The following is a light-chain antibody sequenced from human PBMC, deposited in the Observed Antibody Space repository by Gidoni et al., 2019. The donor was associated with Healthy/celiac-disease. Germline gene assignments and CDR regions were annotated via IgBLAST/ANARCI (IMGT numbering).Light chain of an antibody. CDR3: SSYTSSSPRVV. V-gene: IGLV2-14*03. CDR1: SSDVGGYNY. CDR2: AVS. Sequence: QSALTPPASVSGSPGQSITISCTGTSSDVGGYNYVSWYQQHPGKAPKLMIYAVSNRPSGVSNRFSGSKSGNTASLTISGLQAEDEADYYCSSYTSSSPRVVFGGGTKLTVL. J-gene: IGLJ2*01.